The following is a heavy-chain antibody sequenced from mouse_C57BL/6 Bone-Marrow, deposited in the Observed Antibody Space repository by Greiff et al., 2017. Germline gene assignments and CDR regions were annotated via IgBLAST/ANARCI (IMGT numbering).Heavy chain of an antibody. V-gene: IGHV1-18*01. CDR2: INPNNGGT. Sequence: VQLQQSGPELVQPGASVKIPCKASGYTFTDYNMDWVKQSHGKSLEWIGDINPNNGGTIYNQKFKGKATLTVDKSSSTAYMELRSLTSEDTAVYYCARSPYYYGSSYEAMDYWGQGTSVTVSS. D-gene: IGHD1-1*01. CDR1: GYTFTDYN. J-gene: IGHJ4*01. CDR3: ARSPYYYGSSYEAMDY.